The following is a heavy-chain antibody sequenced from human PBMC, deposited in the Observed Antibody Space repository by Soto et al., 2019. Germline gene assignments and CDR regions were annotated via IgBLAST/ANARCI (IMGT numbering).Heavy chain of an antibody. J-gene: IGHJ4*02. CDR3: AKGGRQWLVTSDFNY. CDR1: GFTFSSYT. CDR2: TSSDGSNK. Sequence: GGSLRLSCAASGFTFSSYTMHWVRQAPGKGLEWVAVTSSDGSNKLYADSVKGRFTTSRDNSKNTLYLQMNSLRAEDTAVYYCAKGGRQWLVTSDFNYWGQGALVTVSS. D-gene: IGHD6-19*01. V-gene: IGHV3-30*18.